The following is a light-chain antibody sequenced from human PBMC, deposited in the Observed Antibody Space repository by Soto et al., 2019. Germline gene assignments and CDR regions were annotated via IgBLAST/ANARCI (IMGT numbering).Light chain of an antibody. CDR2: DAS. CDR3: QQSEALVLS. Sequence: DIQMTQSPSPLSASVGDRVTISCQASQDITDYLNWYQQKPGKAPRLLIYDASNLETGVPSRFSGSGSGTDFTLTISSLQPEDIATYYCQQSEALVLSFGGGTKVEIK. J-gene: IGKJ4*01. CDR1: QDITDY. V-gene: IGKV1-33*01.